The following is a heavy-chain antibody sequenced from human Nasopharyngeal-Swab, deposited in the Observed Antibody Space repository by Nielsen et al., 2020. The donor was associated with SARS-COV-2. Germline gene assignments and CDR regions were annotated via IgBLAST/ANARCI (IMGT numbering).Heavy chain of an antibody. Sequence: GGSLRLSCAASGFTVSSNYMHWVRQAPGEGLEWVSAFYSGGTTYYADSVKGRVTIPRDNSNNTAYLQMNSLRAEDTAVYYCARGSTVSSYYHYMDVWGKGTTVTVSS. CDR1: GFTVSSNY. V-gene: IGHV3-66*01. CDR3: ARGSTVSSYYHYMDV. D-gene: IGHD2-2*01. CDR2: FYSGGTT. J-gene: IGHJ6*03.